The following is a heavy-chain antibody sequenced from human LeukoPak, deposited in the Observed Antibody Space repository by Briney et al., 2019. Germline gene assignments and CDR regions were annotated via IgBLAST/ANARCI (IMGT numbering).Heavy chain of an antibody. J-gene: IGHJ4*02. D-gene: IGHD3-22*01. CDR2: LYYSGST. CDR1: GGSISSSSYQ. CDR3: ARMAHSSFYYPFDY. Sequence: PSETLSLTCTVSGGSISSSSYQWGWIRQPPGKGLEWIGNLYYSGSTYYNPSLKSRVTISVDTSKNQFSLKLSSVTAADTAVYYCARMAHSSFYYPFDYWGQGTLVTVSS. V-gene: IGHV4-39*01.